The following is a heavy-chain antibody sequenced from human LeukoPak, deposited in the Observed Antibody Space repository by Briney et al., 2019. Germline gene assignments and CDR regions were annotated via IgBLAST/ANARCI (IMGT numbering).Heavy chain of an antibody. J-gene: IGHJ5*02. V-gene: IGHV4-38-2*02. CDR2: IYHSGST. CDR3: ARRGYDFWSGYFGGIDP. D-gene: IGHD3-3*01. Sequence: PSQTLSLTCTVSGYSISSGYYWGWIRQPPGKGLEWIGSIYHSGSTYYNPSLKSRVTISVDTSKNQFSLKLSSVTAADTAVYYCARRGYDFWSGYFGGIDPWGQGTLVTVSS. CDR1: GYSISSGYY.